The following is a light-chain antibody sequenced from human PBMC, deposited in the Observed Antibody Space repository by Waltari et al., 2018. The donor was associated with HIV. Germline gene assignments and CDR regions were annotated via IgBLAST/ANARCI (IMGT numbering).Light chain of an antibody. CDR1: NSNIGNNY. J-gene: IGLJ1*01. Sequence: QSVLTQPPSASGTPGPRVTISYSGSNSNIGNNYVHWYQQLPGTTPKLLIYRNNQRPSGVPDRFSGSKSGTSAALAISGLRSEDEADYFCATWDDSLSAHYVFGTGTKVVVL. CDR2: RNN. CDR3: ATWDDSLSAHYV. V-gene: IGLV1-47*01.